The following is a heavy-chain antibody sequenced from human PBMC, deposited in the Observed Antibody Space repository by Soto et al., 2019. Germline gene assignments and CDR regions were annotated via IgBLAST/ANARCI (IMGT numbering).Heavy chain of an antibody. Sequence: VRLLESGGGLVQPGGSPRLSCAASGFTFSSYAMSWVRQAPGKGLEWVSVITGGGGSTYYADSVKGRFTISRDNSKDTLYLQLNSLRAEDTAVYYCAKDPLGVTRAFDVWGQGTVVTVS. CDR2: ITGGGGST. CDR1: GFTFSSYA. D-gene: IGHD4-17*01. V-gene: IGHV3-23*01. CDR3: AKDPLGVTRAFDV. J-gene: IGHJ3*01.